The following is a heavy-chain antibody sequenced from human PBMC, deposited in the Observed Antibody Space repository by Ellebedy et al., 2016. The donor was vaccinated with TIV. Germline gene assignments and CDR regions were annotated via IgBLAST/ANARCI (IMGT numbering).Heavy chain of an antibody. V-gene: IGHV3-9*01. D-gene: IGHD1/OR15-1a*01. Sequence: GGSLRLSCAASGFIFDDYAMHWVRHAPGKGLEWVSGMSRNSGNIGYADSVKGRFTISRDNAKNSLYLQMDSLRAEDTALYYCAKASVTTALSCMDVWGQGTTVTVSS. CDR2: MSRNSGNI. CDR1: GFIFDDYA. J-gene: IGHJ6*02. CDR3: AKASVTTALSCMDV.